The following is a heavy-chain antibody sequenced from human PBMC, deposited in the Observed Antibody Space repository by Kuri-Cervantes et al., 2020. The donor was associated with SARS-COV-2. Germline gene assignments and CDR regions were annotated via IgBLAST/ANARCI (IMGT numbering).Heavy chain of an antibody. J-gene: IGHJ4*02. CDR1: GFTFSGHW. D-gene: IGHD1-1*01. V-gene: IGHV3-74*01. CDR2: INPDGSYT. Sequence: LSLTCAASGFTFSGHWIHWVRQAPGKGLVWVSRINPDGSYTNNANSVKGRFTLSRDNAKNMLFLQMNSLRAEDTAVYYCVRDGDHWNFDYWGQGTLVTVSS. CDR3: VRDGDHWNFDY.